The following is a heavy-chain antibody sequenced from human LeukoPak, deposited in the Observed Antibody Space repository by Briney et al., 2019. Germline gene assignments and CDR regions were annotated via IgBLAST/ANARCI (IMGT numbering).Heavy chain of an antibody. J-gene: IGHJ4*02. CDR3: ARHQCSSTACPFDY. Sequence: GESLKISCKGSGYTFTNYWIGWVRQMPGKGLEWMGIIYPGDSDTRYSPSFQGQVTISADKSINTAYLQWCSLKASDTAMYYCARHQCSSTACPFDYWGRGTLVTVSS. V-gene: IGHV5-51*01. CDR2: IYPGDSDT. D-gene: IGHD2-2*01. CDR1: GYTFTNYW.